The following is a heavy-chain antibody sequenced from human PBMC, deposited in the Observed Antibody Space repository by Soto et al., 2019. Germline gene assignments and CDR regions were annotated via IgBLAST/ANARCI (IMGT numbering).Heavy chain of an antibody. J-gene: IGHJ4*02. CDR3: VVAYESVDY. D-gene: IGHD3-3*01. CDR2: ISSNGGTT. Sequence: SCSASGFTFSVYAMHGVRQAPGKGLEYVSAISSNGGTTYYADSVKGRFTISRDNPKNTLYLQMSSLRAEDTAVYYCVVAYESVDYWGQGTVVTVS. V-gene: IGHV3-64D*06. CDR1: GFTFSVYA.